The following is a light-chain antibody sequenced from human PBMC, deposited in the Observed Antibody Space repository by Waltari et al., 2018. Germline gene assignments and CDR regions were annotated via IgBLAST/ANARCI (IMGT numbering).Light chain of an antibody. CDR2: AAS. J-gene: IGKJ1*01. Sequence: AIRMTQSPSSFSASTGDRVTITCRASQGISTYLAWYQQKSGNAPKLLIYAASTLQSGVPSRFSGSGSGTDFTLTISCLQSEDFAIYYCQQYYTYPWTFGQGTKVEIK. CDR3: QQYYTYPWT. CDR1: QGISTY. V-gene: IGKV1-8*01.